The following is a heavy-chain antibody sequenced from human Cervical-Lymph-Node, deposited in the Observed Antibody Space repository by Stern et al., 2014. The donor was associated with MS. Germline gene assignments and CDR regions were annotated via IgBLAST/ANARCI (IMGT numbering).Heavy chain of an antibody. D-gene: IGHD3-16*01. Sequence: VHLVESGAEVKKPGASVKVSCETSGYTFTSYDVSWVRQATGQGLEWMGWMNPNSGKTAYAPKFQGRVTMTRNTSISTAYMEMSSLSSEDTAVYYCARGLMITFGGNTVHGYHGLDVWGQGTTVTVSS. CDR1: GYTFTSYD. CDR3: ARGLMITFGGNTVHGYHGLDV. V-gene: IGHV1-8*01. CDR2: MNPNSGKT. J-gene: IGHJ6*02.